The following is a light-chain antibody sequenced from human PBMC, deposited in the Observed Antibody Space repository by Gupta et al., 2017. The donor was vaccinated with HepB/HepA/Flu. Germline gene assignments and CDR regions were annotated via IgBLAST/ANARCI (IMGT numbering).Light chain of an antibody. CDR1: QNIRTS. V-gene: IGKV3-11*01. Sequence: SPATLALSPGERVTLSCRASQNIRTSLAWYQHKPGLAPRLLIYDVSNRATGVPARFAGSGSGTDFTLAISSLEPEDFAVYYCQQRSKWPRTFGQGTRVEI. CDR2: DVS. CDR3: QQRSKWPRT. J-gene: IGKJ1*01.